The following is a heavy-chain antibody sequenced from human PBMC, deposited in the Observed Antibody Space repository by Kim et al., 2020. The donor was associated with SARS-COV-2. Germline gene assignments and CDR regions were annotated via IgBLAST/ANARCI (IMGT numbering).Heavy chain of an antibody. V-gene: IGHV3-33*01. CDR2: IWYDGSDK. D-gene: IGHD6-19*01. CDR3: ASDLYDGGYSSGLHDA. CDR1: GFTFSSYG. Sequence: GGSLRLSCAASGFTFSSYGMRWVRQAPGKGLEWVAVIWYDGSDKYYADSVKGRFTISRDNSKNTLYLQMNSLRAEDTAVYYCASDLYDGGYSSGLHDAWGQGTLVTVSS. J-gene: IGHJ5*02.